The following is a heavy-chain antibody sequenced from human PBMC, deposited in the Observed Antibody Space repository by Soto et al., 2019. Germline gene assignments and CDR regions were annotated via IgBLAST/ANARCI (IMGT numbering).Heavy chain of an antibody. D-gene: IGHD1-7*01. CDR1: GFTLSSYG. J-gene: IGHJ4*02. CDR2: IWNDGSNK. Sequence: HLGGSLRLSCTAPGFTLSSYGMHWAGQAPGKGLEWLAVIWNDGSNKLYPDSVKGRFTISRDNSKSTLFLQMNSLRAEDTAVYYCATSNWNFFAYRGQGSLDT. CDR3: ATSNWNFFAY. V-gene: IGHV3-33*03.